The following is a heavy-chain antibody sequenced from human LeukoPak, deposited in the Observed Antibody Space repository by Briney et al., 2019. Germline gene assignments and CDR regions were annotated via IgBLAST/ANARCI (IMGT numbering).Heavy chain of an antibody. J-gene: IGHJ5*02. Sequence: SETLSLTCTVSGGSISSSSYYWGWIRQPPGKGLEWIGSIYYSGSTYYNPSLKSRVTISVDTSKNQFSLKLSSVTAADTAVYHCARVHILTGYGSKGWFDPWGQGTLVTVSS. CDR1: GGSISSSSYY. D-gene: IGHD3-9*01. CDR3: ARVHILTGYGSKGWFDP. V-gene: IGHV4-39*07. CDR2: IYYSGST.